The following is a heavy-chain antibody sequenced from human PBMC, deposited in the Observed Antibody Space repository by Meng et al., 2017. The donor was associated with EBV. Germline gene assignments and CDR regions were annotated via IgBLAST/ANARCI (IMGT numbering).Heavy chain of an antibody. V-gene: IGHV1-8*01. CDR2: MNPNSGNT. D-gene: IGHD2-15*01. CDR3: ARGRGVYCSGGSCYPGWFDP. Sequence: QGRLVPPGAEVKKPGASVKVSCKASGYTFTSYDINWVRQATGQGLEWMGWMNPNSGNTGYAQKFQGRVTMTRNTSISTAYMELSSLRSEDTAVYYCARGRGVYCSGGSCYPGWFDPWGQGTLVTVSS. J-gene: IGHJ5*02. CDR1: GYTFTSYD.